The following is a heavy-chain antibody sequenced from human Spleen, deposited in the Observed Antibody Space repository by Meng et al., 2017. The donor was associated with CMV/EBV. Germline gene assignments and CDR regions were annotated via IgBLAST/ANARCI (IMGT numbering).Heavy chain of an antibody. CDR2: IYYTGSS. CDR1: GGYF. J-gene: IGHJ4*02. Sequence: GGYFWSWIRQPPGKGLEWIGYIYYTGSSKYNPFLKSRVSISVDASKNQFSLKLNSVTVADTAVYYCARTRYYYNSTGYSVPTTFDYWGQGALVTVSS. V-gene: IGHV4-31*02. CDR3: ARTRYYYNSTGYSVPTTFDY. D-gene: IGHD3-22*01.